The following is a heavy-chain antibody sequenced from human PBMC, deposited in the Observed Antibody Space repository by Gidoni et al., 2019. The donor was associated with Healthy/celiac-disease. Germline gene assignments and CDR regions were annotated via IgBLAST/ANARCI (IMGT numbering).Heavy chain of an antibody. CDR2: IYTSGST. CDR1: GGSISSYY. D-gene: IGHD6-19*01. CDR3: ARDTTGSGWSSDAFDI. V-gene: IGHV4-4*07. Sequence: QVQLQESGPGLVKPSETLSLTCTVSGGSISSYYWSWIRQPAGKGLEWIGRIYTSGSTNYNPSLKSRVTMSVDTSKNQFSLKLSSVTAADTAVYYCARDTTGSGWSSDAFDIWGQGTMVTVSS. J-gene: IGHJ3*02.